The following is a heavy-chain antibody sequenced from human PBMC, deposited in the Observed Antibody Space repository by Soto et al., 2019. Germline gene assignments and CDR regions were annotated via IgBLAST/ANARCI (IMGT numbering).Heavy chain of an antibody. CDR1: GYSFTRYG. Sequence: ASVKVSCKASGYSFTRYGISWLRQAPGQGLEWMGWISAYNGNTNYAQKLQGRVTMTTDTSTSTAYMELRSLRSDDTAVYYCARGRIVVLGNWFDPWGQGTLVTVSS. D-gene: IGHD3-22*01. V-gene: IGHV1-18*01. CDR3: ARGRIVVLGNWFDP. CDR2: ISAYNGNT. J-gene: IGHJ5*02.